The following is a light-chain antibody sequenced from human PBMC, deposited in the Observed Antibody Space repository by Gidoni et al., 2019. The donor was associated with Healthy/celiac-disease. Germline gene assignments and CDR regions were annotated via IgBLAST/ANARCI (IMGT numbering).Light chain of an antibody. CDR1: QSISSY. Sequence: DIQMTQSPSSLSASVGDRVTITCRASQSISSYLTWYQQKPGKAPKLLIYAASSLQSGVPSRFSGSGSGTDFTLTLSILQPEDFATYYCQQSYSTPRTFGQGTKVEIK. J-gene: IGKJ1*01. CDR2: AAS. V-gene: IGKV1-39*01. CDR3: QQSYSTPRT.